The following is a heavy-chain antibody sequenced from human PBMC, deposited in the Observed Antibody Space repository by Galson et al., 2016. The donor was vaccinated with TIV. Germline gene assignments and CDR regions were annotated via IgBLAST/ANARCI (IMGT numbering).Heavy chain of an antibody. CDR2: IIPIFGTT. J-gene: IGHJ6*02. CDR3: ARDASGSYKDYYYYGMDV. Sequence: SVKVFCKASGVIFNSYTFNWVRQAPGQGLEWMGGIIPIFGTTNYAQKFQGRVTITTDKSTTTAYMELSSLRSEDTAVYYCARDASGSYKDYYYYGMDVWGQGTTVIVSS. V-gene: IGHV1-69*05. D-gene: IGHD1-26*01. CDR1: GVIFNSYT.